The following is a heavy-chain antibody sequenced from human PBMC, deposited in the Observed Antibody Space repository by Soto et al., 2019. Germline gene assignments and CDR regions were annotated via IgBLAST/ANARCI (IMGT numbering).Heavy chain of an antibody. D-gene: IGHD3-16*01. CDR3: AKFRGPSYSYYYMDV. CDR1: GFTFGTYA. J-gene: IGHJ6*03. V-gene: IGHV3-23*04. Sequence: EVQVVESGGGLVQPGGSLRLSCAASGFTFGTYAMKWLRQAPGRGLECVSFISGSGRTTYYAESVKGRFTVSRDNSKSTMYLQMNSLRAEDTALYYCAKFRGPSYSYYYMDVWGKGTTVTVSS. CDR2: ISGSGRTT.